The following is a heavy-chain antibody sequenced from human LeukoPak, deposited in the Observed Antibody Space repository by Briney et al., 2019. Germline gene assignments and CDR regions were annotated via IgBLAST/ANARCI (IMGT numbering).Heavy chain of an antibody. CDR2: INHSGST. J-gene: IGHJ4*02. V-gene: IGHV4-34*01. Sequence: SETLSLTCAVYGGSFSGYYWSWIRQPPGKGLEWIGEINHSGSTNYNPSLKSRVTISVDTSKNQFSLKLSSVTAADTAVYYCARYCSGGSYYPRMVSFDYWGQGTLVTVSS. D-gene: IGHD2-15*01. CDR1: GGSFSGYY. CDR3: ARYCSGGSYYPRMVSFDY.